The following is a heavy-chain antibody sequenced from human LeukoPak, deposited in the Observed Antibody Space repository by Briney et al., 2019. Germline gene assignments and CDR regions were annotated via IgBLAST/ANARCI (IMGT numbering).Heavy chain of an antibody. J-gene: IGHJ5*02. CDR3: TKNDVGDYGT. V-gene: IGHV4-39*01. CDR1: GGSISSSSYY. D-gene: IGHD4-17*01. CDR2: IYYSGST. Sequence: SETLSLTCTVSGGSISSSSYYWGWIRQPPGKGLEWIGSIYYSGSTYYNPSLRSRVTLSVDTSKNQFSLKMSSVTAADTAVYYCTKNDVGDYGTWGQGTLVAVSS.